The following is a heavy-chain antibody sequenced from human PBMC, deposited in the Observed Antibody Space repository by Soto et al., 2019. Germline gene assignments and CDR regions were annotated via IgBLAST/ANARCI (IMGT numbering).Heavy chain of an antibody. Sequence: ASVKVSCKASGGTFSSYAISWVRQAPGQGLEWMGGIIPIFGTANYAQKFQGRVTITADESTSTAYMELSSLRFEDTAVYYCARDRWAYGSGSYYYYYGMDVWG. J-gene: IGHJ6*02. CDR3: ARDRWAYGSGSYYYYYGMDV. CDR1: GGTFSSYA. V-gene: IGHV1-69*13. CDR2: IIPIFGTA. D-gene: IGHD3-10*01.